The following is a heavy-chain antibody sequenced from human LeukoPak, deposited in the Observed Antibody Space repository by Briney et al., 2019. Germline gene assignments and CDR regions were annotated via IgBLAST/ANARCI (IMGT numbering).Heavy chain of an antibody. J-gene: IGHJ4*02. CDR1: GFTFSSYA. D-gene: IGHD2-21*01. CDR2: ISYDGSNK. Sequence: GGSLRLSCAASGFTFSSYAMHWVRQAPGKGLEWVAVISYDGSNKYYADSVKGRFTISRDNSKNTLYLQMNSLRAEDTAVYYCARVGGGGVDYWGQGTLVTVSS. CDR3: ARVGGGGVDY. V-gene: IGHV3-30*04.